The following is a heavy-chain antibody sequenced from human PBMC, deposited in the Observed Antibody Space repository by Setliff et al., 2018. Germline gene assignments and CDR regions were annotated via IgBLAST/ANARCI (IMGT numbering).Heavy chain of an antibody. CDR1: GVSISSYY. J-gene: IGHJ6*02. D-gene: IGHD3-3*01. CDR2: IQNSGGI. Sequence: SETLSLTCNVSGVSISSYYWSWIRQAPGKGLESLGYIQNSGGINYNPSLKSRVTISVDTSTNQFSLKLTSVTAADTAVYYCARLSWNGLRYYGLDVWGQGTTVTVSS. V-gene: IGHV4-59*01. CDR3: ARLSWNGLRYYGLDV.